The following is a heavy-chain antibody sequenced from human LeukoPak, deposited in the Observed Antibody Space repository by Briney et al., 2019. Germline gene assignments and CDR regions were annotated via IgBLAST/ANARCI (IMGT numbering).Heavy chain of an antibody. J-gene: IGHJ4*02. Sequence: SETLPLTCAVYGGSFSGYYWSWIRQPPGKGLEWIGEINHSGSTNYNPSLKSRVTISVDTSKNQFSLKLSSVTAADTAVYYCARGTTVPHFDYWGQGTLVTVSS. CDR2: INHSGST. V-gene: IGHV4-34*01. CDR3: ARGTTVPHFDY. D-gene: IGHD4-17*01. CDR1: GGSFSGYY.